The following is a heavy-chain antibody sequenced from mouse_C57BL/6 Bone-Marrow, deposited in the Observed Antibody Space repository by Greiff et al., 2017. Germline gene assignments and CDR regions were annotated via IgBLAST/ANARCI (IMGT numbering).Heavy chain of an antibody. Sequence: QVQLQQSGAELVKPGASVKLSCKASGYTFTEYTIHWVKQRSGQGLEWIGWFYPGSGSIKYNEKFKDKATLTADKSSSTVYMELSRLTSEDSAVYFCARHEEAYYGSSYWYFDVWGTGTTVTVSS. CDR2: FYPGSGSI. CDR1: GYTFTEYT. J-gene: IGHJ1*03. CDR3: ARHEEAYYGSSYWYFDV. V-gene: IGHV1-62-2*01. D-gene: IGHD1-1*01.